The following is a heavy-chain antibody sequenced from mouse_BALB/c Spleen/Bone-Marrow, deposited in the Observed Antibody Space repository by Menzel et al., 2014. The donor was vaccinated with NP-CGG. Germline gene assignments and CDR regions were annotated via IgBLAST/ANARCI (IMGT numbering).Heavy chain of an antibody. J-gene: IGHJ3*01. CDR1: GYTFTNYY. V-gene: IGHV1S81*02. Sequence: VQLQQSGAELVKPGASVKLSCKASGYTFTNYYMYWVKQRPGQGLEWIGEITPSNGGSNFIEKFKSKATLTVDKSSSTAYMQLSSLTSEDSAVYYCSREGAYWGQGTLVTVSA. CDR2: ITPSNGGS. CDR3: SREGAY.